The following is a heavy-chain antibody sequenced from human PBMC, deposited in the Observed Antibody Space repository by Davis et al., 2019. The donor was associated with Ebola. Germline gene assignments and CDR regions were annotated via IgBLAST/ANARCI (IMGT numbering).Heavy chain of an antibody. J-gene: IGHJ4*02. D-gene: IGHD2-21*02. CDR2: ISGSAGTT. CDR3: AKDLRVVTQGY. CDR1: EFTFSNFA. Sequence: PGGSLRLSCVASEFTFSNFAMSWVRQAPGKGLEWVSSISGSAGTTYYADSVKGRFTISRDNSKNTLYLQMNSLRADDTAVYYCAKDLRVVTQGYWGQGTLVTVSS. V-gene: IGHV3-23*01.